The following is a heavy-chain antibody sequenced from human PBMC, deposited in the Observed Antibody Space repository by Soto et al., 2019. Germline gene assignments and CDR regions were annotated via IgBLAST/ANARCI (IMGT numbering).Heavy chain of an antibody. D-gene: IGHD6-19*01. V-gene: IGHV1-69*06. CDR1: GGTFSSYA. Sequence: QVQLVQSGAEVKKPGSSVKVSCKASGGTFSSYAISWVRQAPGQGLEWMGGIIPIVGTANYAQKFPGRVTITADKSTRTAYMELSSLRSEDTAVYYCARGAQRWLPRWYYYFDYCGQGTLGTVAS. CDR2: IIPIVGTA. J-gene: IGHJ4*02. CDR3: ARGAQRWLPRWYYYFDY.